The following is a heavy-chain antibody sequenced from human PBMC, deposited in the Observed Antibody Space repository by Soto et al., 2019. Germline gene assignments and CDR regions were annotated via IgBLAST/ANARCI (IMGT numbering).Heavy chain of an antibody. CDR3: ARDSGYGSASSVNHYLDD. J-gene: IGHJ4*01. Sequence: EVQLVESGGGLVQPGGSLRLSCAASGFTFGIYWMSWVRQAPGKGLEWLATIKRDASEKKYVASVRGRFTVSRDNAKNSLYLQMDSLRAEDTAVYYYARDSGYGSASSVNHYLDDWGHGTLVTVSS. V-gene: IGHV3-7*01. D-gene: IGHD3-10*01. CDR2: IKRDASEK. CDR1: GFTFGIYW.